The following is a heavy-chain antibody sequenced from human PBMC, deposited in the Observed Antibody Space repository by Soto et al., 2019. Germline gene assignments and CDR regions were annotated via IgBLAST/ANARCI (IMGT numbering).Heavy chain of an antibody. V-gene: IGHV3-23*01. CDR2: ITNTGGGT. CDR1: GFTFINYG. J-gene: IGHJ4*02. CDR3: AKQFRLNDY. Sequence: PGGSLRLSCAASGFTFINYGMTWVRQAPGKGLEWVSGITNTGGGTYYADSVKGRFTISRDNSKNTLYLQMNTLRAEDTAIYYCAKQFRLNDYWGQGTLVTVSS. D-gene: IGHD2-21*01.